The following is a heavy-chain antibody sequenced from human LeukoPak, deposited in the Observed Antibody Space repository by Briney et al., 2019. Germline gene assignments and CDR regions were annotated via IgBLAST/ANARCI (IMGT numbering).Heavy chain of an antibody. D-gene: IGHD1-26*01. CDR1: GGSFSGYY. CDR2: INHSGST. Sequence: SETLSLTCAVYGGSFSGYYWSWIRQPPGKGLEWIGEINHSGSTNYNPSLKSRVTISVDTSKNQFSLKLSSVTAADTAVYYCARLGGSFWGSYYFDYWGQGTLVTVSS. CDR3: ARLGGSFWGSYYFDY. J-gene: IGHJ4*02. V-gene: IGHV4-34*01.